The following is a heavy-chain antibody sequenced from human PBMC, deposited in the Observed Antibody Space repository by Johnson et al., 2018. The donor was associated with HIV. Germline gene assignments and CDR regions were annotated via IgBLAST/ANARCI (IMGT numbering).Heavy chain of an antibody. J-gene: IGHJ3*02. CDR2: ISYDGTNK. CDR3: AKDQFSSPGGEAFDM. Sequence: QVQLVESGGGVVQPGRSLRLSCAASGFTFSSYAMHWVRQAPGKGLEWVAVISYDGTNKYYADSVQGRFTISRDNSKNTLLLQMNSRRAEDTAVYYCAKDQFSSPGGEAFDMWGQGTMVTVSS. V-gene: IGHV3-30-3*01. CDR1: GFTFSSYA. D-gene: IGHD6-6*01.